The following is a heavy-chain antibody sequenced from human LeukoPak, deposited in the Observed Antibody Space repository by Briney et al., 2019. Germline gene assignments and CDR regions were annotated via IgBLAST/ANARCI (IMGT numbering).Heavy chain of an antibody. CDR1: GVTFSSYW. CDR2: INSDGSNT. CDR3: ARVSGYVLDY. Sequence: GGSLRLSCAAPGVTFSSYWMHWVRQAPGKGLVWVSRINSDGSNTIYADSVRGRFTISRDNAKNTLYLQMNSLRAEDTAVYYCARVSGYVLDYWGQGTLVTVSS. D-gene: IGHD5-12*01. V-gene: IGHV3-74*01. J-gene: IGHJ4*02.